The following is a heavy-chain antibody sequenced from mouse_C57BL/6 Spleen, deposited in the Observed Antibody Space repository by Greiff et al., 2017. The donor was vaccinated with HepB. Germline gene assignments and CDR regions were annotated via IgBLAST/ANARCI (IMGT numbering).Heavy chain of an antibody. CDR2: INPSSGYT. D-gene: IGHD1-1*01. CDR3: ARSAAVVASRALDD. CDR1: GYTFTSYT. Sequence: QVQLQQSGAELARPCASVKMSCKASGYTFTSYTMHWVNQRPGQGLEWIGYINPSSGYTKYNQKFKDKATLTADKSSSTAYMQLSSLTSEDSAVYYCARSAAVVASRALDDWGQGTSVTVSS. J-gene: IGHJ4*01. V-gene: IGHV1-4*01.